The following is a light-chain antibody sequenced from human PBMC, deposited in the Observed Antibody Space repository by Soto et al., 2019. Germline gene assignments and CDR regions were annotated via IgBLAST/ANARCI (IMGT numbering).Light chain of an antibody. CDR3: QQYNNWPWM. CDR1: QSISDT. Sequence: EIARTQSPVTLSVSPGGRATLSCRASQSISDTLAWYQQKPGQAPRLLIHGASTRAPGLPDRYSGSGSGTDFTLSISSLQSENCTVYLCQQYNNWPWMFGEGNKVEL. V-gene: IGKV3-15*01. J-gene: IGKJ1*01. CDR2: GAS.